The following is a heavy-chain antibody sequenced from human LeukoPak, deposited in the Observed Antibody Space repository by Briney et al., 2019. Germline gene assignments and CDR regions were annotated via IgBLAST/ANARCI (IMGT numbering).Heavy chain of an antibody. CDR1: GYTFTGYY. Sequence: GASVKVSCKASGYTFTGYYMHWVRQAPGQGLEWMGWINPNSGGTNYAQKFQGRVTMTRDTSIITAYMELSRLRSDDTAVYYCARDLPTYGDYYYGMDVWGQGTTVTVSS. J-gene: IGHJ6*02. V-gene: IGHV1-2*02. CDR2: INPNSGGT. CDR3: ARDLPTYGDYYYGMDV. D-gene: IGHD4-17*01.